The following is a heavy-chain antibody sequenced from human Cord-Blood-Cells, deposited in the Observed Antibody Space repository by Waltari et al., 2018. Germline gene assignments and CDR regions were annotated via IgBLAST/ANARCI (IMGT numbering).Heavy chain of an antibody. D-gene: IGHD6-13*01. CDR1: GGSISSSSYY. Sequence: QLQLQESGPGLVKPSETLSLTCTVSGGSISSSSYYWCWIRQPPGKGLEWIGSIYYSGSTYYNPSLKSRVTISVDTSKNQFSLKLSSVTAADTAVYYCARPPTEYSSSWYFDYWGQGTLVTVSS. J-gene: IGHJ4*02. V-gene: IGHV4-39*01. CDR2: IYYSGST. CDR3: ARPPTEYSSSWYFDY.